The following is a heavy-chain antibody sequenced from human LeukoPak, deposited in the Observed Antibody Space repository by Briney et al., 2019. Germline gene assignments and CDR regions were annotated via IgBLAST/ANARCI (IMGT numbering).Heavy chain of an antibody. CDR1: GFTLSSYA. Sequence: GGSLRLSCAPSGFTLSSYAMTWVRQAPGKGLEWVSAVSRNGDSTYYADSVKGRFAISRANAQNSLFLQMNSLSAEETAVYYCARKVLSGSRYFDYWGQGALVTVSS. J-gene: IGHJ4*02. CDR2: VSRNGDST. CDR3: ARKVLSGSRYFDY. D-gene: IGHD1-26*01. V-gene: IGHV3-23*01.